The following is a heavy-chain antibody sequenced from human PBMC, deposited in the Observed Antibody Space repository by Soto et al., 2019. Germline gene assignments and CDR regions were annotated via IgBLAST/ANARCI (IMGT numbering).Heavy chain of an antibody. J-gene: IGHJ6*03. CDR3: ARLKVATMEFYYYMDV. CDR1: GGSISSYY. Sequence: QVQLQESGPGLVKPSETLSLTCTVSGGSISSYYWSWIRQPPGKGLEWIGYIYYSGSTNYNPSLRSRVTISGDTSKNQFSLKLSSVTAADTAVYYCARLKVATMEFYYYMDVWGKGTTVTVSS. CDR2: IYYSGST. D-gene: IGHD5-12*01. V-gene: IGHV4-59*08.